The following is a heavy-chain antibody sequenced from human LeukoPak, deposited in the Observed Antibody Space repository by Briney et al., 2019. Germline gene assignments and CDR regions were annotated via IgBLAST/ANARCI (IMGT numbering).Heavy chain of an antibody. CDR3: AREGGGDSSGYSFDY. J-gene: IGHJ4*02. CDR1: GGTFSSYA. CDR2: IIPTFGTA. Sequence: GASVKVSCKASGGTFSSYAISWVRQAPGQGLEWMGGIIPTFGTANYAQKFQGRVTITADESTSTAYMELSSLRSEDTAVYYCAREGGGDSSGYSFDYWGQGTLVTVSS. V-gene: IGHV1-69*13. D-gene: IGHD3-22*01.